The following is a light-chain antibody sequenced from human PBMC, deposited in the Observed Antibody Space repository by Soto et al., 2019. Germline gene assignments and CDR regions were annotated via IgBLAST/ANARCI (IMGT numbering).Light chain of an antibody. CDR2: EVS. CDR3: SSYTSSSSLV. J-gene: IGLJ1*01. V-gene: IGLV2-14*01. CDR1: SSDVGGYNY. Sequence: QSALTQPASVSGSPGQSITISCTGTSSDVGGYNYVSWYQQHPGRAPKLMIYEVSNRPSGVSNRFSGSKSGNTASLTISGLQADDESDYYCSSYTSSSSLVFGTGTKLTVL.